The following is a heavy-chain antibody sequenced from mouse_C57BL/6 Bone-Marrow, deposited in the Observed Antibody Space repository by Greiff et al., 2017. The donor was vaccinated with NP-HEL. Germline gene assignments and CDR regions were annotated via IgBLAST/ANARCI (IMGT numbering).Heavy chain of an antibody. CDR2: INYDGSST. J-gene: IGHJ1*03. CDR1: GFTFSDYY. CDR3: ARDRPYYYGSSPWYFDV. V-gene: IGHV5-16*01. Sequence: EVQVVESEGGLVQPGSSMKLSCTASGFTFSDYYMAWVRQVPEKGLEWVANINYDGSSTYYLDSLKSRFIISRDNAKNILYLQMSSLKSEDTATYYCARDRPYYYGSSPWYFDVWGTGTTVTVSS. D-gene: IGHD1-1*01.